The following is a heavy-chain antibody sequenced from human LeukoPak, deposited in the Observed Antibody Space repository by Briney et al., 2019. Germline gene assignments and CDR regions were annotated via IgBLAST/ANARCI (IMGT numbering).Heavy chain of an antibody. CDR2: ISGSGGST. CDR1: GFTFSSYA. J-gene: IGHJ4*02. V-gene: IGHV3-23*01. Sequence: GGSLRLSCAASGFTFSSYAMSRVRQAPGKGLEWVSAISGSGGSTYYADSVKGRFTISRDNSKNTLYLQMNSLRAEDTAVYYCAKGAGYYYDSSGYYGSLLDYWGQGTLVTVSS. D-gene: IGHD3-22*01. CDR3: AKGAGYYYDSSGYYGSLLDY.